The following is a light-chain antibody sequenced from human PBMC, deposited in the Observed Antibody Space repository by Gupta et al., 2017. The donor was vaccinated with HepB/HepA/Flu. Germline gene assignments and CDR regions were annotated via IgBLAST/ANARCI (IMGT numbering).Light chain of an antibody. CDR2: NNN. J-gene: IGLJ2*01. CDR3: AAWDDSRNGVV. Sequence: QSVLPQPPSASGTPGQRVTISCSGSSSNIGSNTVNWYQQHPGTAPKLLINNNNQWPSGVPDRFSGSKSGTSAALAISGLQAEDEADYYCAAWDDSRNGVVFGGGTKLTVL. CDR1: SSNIGSNT. V-gene: IGLV1-44*01.